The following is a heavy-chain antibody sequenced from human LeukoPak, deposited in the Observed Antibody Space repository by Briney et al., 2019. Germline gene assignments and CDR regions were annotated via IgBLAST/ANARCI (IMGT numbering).Heavy chain of an antibody. CDR3: ARERTLVMTTATPFDY. CDR2: IIPIFGTA. Sequence: GASVKVSCKASGGTFSSYAISWVRQAPGQGLEWMGRIIPIFGTANYAQKFQGRVTITTDESTSTAYMELSSLRSEDTAVYYCARERTLVMTTATPFDYWGQGTLVTVSS. D-gene: IGHD4-11*01. CDR1: GGTFSSYA. J-gene: IGHJ4*02. V-gene: IGHV1-69*05.